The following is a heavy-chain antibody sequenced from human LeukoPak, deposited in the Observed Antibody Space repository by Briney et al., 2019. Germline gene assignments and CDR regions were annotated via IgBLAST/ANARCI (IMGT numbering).Heavy chain of an antibody. CDR3: ARDKT. Sequence: GGSLRLSCAASGFTFSNYWMSWVRQAPGKGLEWVANIKKDGSEKYYVDSERGRFTISRDNAKNSLYLQMNSLRDEDTAMYYCARDKTWGQGTLVTVSS. J-gene: IGHJ5*02. CDR2: IKKDGSEK. V-gene: IGHV3-7*04. CDR1: GFTFSNYW.